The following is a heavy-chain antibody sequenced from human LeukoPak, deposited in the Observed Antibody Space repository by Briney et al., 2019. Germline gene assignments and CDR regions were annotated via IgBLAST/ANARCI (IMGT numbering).Heavy chain of an antibody. V-gene: IGHV3-23*01. J-gene: IGHJ2*01. Sequence: GGSLRLSCAASVLVFGKYSMVWVRQARGKGLECVSIISDDSSFTYYLDSVKGRSTIFRDNSKNTLYLHMNSLKAEDTAVYYCAKTYSHGGNAYWYFDLWGRGTLVTVSS. CDR1: VLVFGKYS. CDR2: ISDDSSFT. D-gene: IGHD4-23*01. CDR3: AKTYSHGGNAYWYFDL.